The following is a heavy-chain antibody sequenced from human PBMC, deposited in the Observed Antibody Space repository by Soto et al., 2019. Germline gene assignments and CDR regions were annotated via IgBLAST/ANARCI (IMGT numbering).Heavy chain of an antibody. CDR3: AKDRAQGRTMIANY. V-gene: IGHV3-30*18. D-gene: IGHD3-22*01. Sequence: QVQLVESGGGVVQPGRSLRLSCAASGFTFSSYGMHWVRQAPGKGLEWVAVISYDGSNKYYADSVKGRFTISRDNSKNTLYLQMNSLRAEDTAVYYCAKDRAQGRTMIANYWGQGTLVTVSS. CDR1: GFTFSSYG. J-gene: IGHJ4*02. CDR2: ISYDGSNK.